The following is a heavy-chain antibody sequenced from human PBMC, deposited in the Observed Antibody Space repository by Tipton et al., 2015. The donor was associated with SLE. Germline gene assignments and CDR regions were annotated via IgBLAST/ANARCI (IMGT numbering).Heavy chain of an antibody. D-gene: IGHD3-9*01. CDR1: GGSISGSSYY. J-gene: IGHJ3*02. CDR3: AKSDYDFLTGYVAFDI. Sequence: TLSLTCSVSGGSISGSSYYCAWIRQPPGKGLEWIGTIYYSGSTSYNPSLKSRVTISVDTSKSQFSLNVNSVTAADTAVYYCAKSDYDFLTGYVAFDIWGQGTLVTVSS. CDR2: IYYSGST. V-gene: IGHV4-39*07.